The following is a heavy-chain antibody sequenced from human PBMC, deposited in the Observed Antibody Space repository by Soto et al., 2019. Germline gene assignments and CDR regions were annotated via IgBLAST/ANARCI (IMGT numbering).Heavy chain of an antibody. D-gene: IGHD6-13*01. CDR2: IYYSGST. CDR1: GGSISSYY. CDR3: ARTAAGKGFDY. Sequence: LXLTCTVSGGSISSYYWSWIRQPPGKGLEWIGYIYYSGSTNYNPSLKSRVTISVDTSKNQFSLKLSSVTAADTAVYYCARTAAGKGFDYWGQGTLVTVSS. V-gene: IGHV4-59*01. J-gene: IGHJ4*02.